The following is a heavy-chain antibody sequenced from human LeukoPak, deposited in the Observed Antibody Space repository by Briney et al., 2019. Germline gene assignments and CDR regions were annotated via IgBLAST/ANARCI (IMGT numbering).Heavy chain of an antibody. J-gene: IGHJ4*02. CDR1: GYTFTSYG. CDR3: ARAGRWFGESNFDY. CDR2: ISAYNGNT. D-gene: IGHD3-10*01. V-gene: IGHV1-18*04. Sequence: GASVKVSCKASGYTFTSYGISWVRQAPGQGLEWMGWISAYNGNTNYAQKLQGRVTMTTDTSTSTAYMELRGLRSNDTAVYYCARAGRWFGESNFDYWGQGTLVTVSS.